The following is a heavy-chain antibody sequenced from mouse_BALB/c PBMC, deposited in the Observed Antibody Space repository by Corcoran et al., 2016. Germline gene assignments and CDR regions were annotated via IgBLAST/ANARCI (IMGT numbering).Heavy chain of an antibody. D-gene: IGHD2-4*01. CDR2: INPNNGGT. V-gene: IGHV1-18*01. J-gene: IGHJ4*01. CDR3: ARSDYDYPDYYAMDY. CDR1: GYTFTDYN. Sequence: EVLLQQSGPELVKPGASVKIPCKASGYTFTDYNMDWVKQSHGKSLEWIGDINPNNGGTIYNQKFKGKATLTVDKSSSTAYMELRSLTSEDTAVYYCARSDYDYPDYYAMDYWGQGTSVTVSS.